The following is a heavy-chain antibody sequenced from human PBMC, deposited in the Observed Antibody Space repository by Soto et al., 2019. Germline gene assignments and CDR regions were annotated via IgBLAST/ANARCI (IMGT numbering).Heavy chain of an antibody. V-gene: IGHV3-7*05. Sequence: GGSLRLSCAASGFTFSSYWMSWVRQAPGKGLEWVANIKQDGSEKYYVDSVKGRFTISRDNAKNSLYLQMNSLRAEDTAVYYCARDNKAYYDFWSGYYTTANFDYWGQGT. J-gene: IGHJ4*02. CDR1: GFTFSSYW. D-gene: IGHD3-3*01. CDR3: ARDNKAYYDFWSGYYTTANFDY. CDR2: IKQDGSEK.